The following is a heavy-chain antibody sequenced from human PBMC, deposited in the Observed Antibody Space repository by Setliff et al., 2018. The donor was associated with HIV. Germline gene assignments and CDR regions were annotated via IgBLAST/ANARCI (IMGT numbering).Heavy chain of an antibody. J-gene: IGHJ1*01. Sequence: TSETLSLTCTVSGVSVSSGGYYWSWIRQHPGKGLEWIGYVYYTGTTYFNPSLKSRITISVDTSKNQLSLKLGFVTAADTAVYYCARGESTTWDLAEYFQHWGHGTLVTVSS. D-gene: IGHD2-2*01. CDR2: VYYTGTT. V-gene: IGHV4-31*03. CDR3: ARGESTTWDLAEYFQH. CDR1: GVSVSSGGYY.